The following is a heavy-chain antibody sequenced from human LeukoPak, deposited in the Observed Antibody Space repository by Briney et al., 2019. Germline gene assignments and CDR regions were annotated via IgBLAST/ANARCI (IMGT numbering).Heavy chain of an antibody. CDR2: IDAGGTFT. Sequence: WGSLRLSCAASGFTFSSSSMNWVRQAPGKGLEWVSGIDAGGTFTYYPDSVKGRFTIFSDNSRNTLYLQMTSRRADDKAVYYRGKDLDYTTYGYFFVYWGQGTLVTVSS. V-gene: IGHV3-23*01. J-gene: IGHJ4*02. CDR1: GFTFSSSS. CDR3: GKDLDYTTYGYFFVY. D-gene: IGHD4-11*01.